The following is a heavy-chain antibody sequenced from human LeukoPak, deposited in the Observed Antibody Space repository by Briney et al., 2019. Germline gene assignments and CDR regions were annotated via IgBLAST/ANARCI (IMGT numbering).Heavy chain of an antibody. CDR3: ARDRDYYDSSGYRNWFDP. V-gene: IGHV1-69*13. CDR1: GGTFISYA. Sequence: GASVKVSCKASGGTFISYAISWVRQAPGQGLEWMGGIIPIFGTANYAQKFQGRVTITADESTSTAYMELSSLRSEDTAVYYCARDRDYYDSSGYRNWFDPWGQGTLVTVSS. J-gene: IGHJ5*02. D-gene: IGHD3-22*01. CDR2: IIPIFGTA.